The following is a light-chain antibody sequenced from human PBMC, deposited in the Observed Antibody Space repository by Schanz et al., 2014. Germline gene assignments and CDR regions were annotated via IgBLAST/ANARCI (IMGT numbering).Light chain of an antibody. CDR3: GSYTSSSTLI. CDR1: SSDVGGYNY. CDR2: DVN. V-gene: IGLV2-14*01. Sequence: QSALTQPASVSGSPGQSITISCTGTSSDVGGYNYVSWYQQNPGKAPKFIIYDVNNRPSGVSNRFSGSKSGNTASLTISGLQAEDEADYYCGSYTSSSTLIFGGGTKLTVL. J-gene: IGLJ2*01.